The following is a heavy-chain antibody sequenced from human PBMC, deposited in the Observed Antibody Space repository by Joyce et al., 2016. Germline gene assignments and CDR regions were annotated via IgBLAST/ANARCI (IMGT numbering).Heavy chain of an antibody. Sequence: EVQLVPSGAEVKKPGESLKISCKASGNDFNNYWIVWVRQMTGKGLGWMVITWPGDSDTRDDPAFQGQVTISVDKTQTTAYLQWNNVTASDTAKYYCARRAWTCTLLKCHLDTWGQGTQVTVSS. J-gene: IGHJ5*02. CDR1: GNDFNNYW. D-gene: IGHD5/OR15-5a*01. CDR3: ARRAWTCTLLKCHLDT. CDR2: TWPGDSDT. V-gene: IGHV5-51*01.